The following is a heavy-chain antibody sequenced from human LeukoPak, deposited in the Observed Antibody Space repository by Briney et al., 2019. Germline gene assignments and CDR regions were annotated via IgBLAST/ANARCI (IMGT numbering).Heavy chain of an antibody. D-gene: IGHD6-19*01. CDR3: ARGEYGSAWPNIDY. Sequence: PGCSLRLSCAASGFTFSSYWMHWVRQAAGKGLVWVSRINTDGSSTTYADSVKGRFTFSRDNAKNTLFLQMNSLRTEDTAVYYCARGEYGSAWPNIDYWGQGTLVTVSS. CDR1: GFTFSSYW. J-gene: IGHJ4*02. V-gene: IGHV3-74*01. CDR2: INTDGSST.